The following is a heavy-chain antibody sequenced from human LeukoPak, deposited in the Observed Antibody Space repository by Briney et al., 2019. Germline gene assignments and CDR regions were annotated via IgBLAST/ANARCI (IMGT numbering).Heavy chain of an antibody. D-gene: IGHD6-13*01. Sequence: SEALSLTCTVSGGSISSGSCYWSWIRQPAGKGLEWIGRVFTSGSTNYNPSLKSRVTISVDTSKNQFSLNLSSVTAADTAVYYCARIAAAASYYFDYWGQGTLVTVSS. J-gene: IGHJ4*02. CDR1: GGSISSGSCY. CDR3: ARIAAAASYYFDY. V-gene: IGHV4-61*02. CDR2: VFTSGST.